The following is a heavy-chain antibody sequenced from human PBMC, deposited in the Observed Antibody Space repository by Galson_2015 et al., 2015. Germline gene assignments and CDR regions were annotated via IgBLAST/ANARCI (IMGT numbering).Heavy chain of an antibody. Sequence: LRLSCAASGFTFSSYAMTWVRQAPGKGLEWVSAISGGGTYIYYADSVKGRFANSRDNSKNMLYLQMNSLRAEDTAVYYCAKNLAANSPLGDWGQGTLVTVSS. V-gene: IGHV3-23*01. CDR3: AKNLAANSPLGD. J-gene: IGHJ4*02. CDR2: ISGGGTYI. CDR1: GFTFSSYA. D-gene: IGHD6-13*01.